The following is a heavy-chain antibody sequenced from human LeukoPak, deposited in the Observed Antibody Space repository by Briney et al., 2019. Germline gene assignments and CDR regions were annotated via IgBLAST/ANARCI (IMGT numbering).Heavy chain of an antibody. CDR2: IWYDGSSK. J-gene: IGHJ4*02. Sequence: QPGGSLRLSCAASGFSFSAYVVHWVRQAPGKGLEWVAVIWYDGSSKDYADSVKGRFTLSRDNSKNTLYLQMNSLTVEDTAVYYCARSQSSSLIDYWGQGTLVTVSS. CDR1: GFSFSAYV. V-gene: IGHV3-33*01. D-gene: IGHD6-13*01. CDR3: ARSQSSSLIDY.